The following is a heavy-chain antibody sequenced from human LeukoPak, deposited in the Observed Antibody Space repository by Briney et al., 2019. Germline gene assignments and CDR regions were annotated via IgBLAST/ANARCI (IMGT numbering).Heavy chain of an antibody. D-gene: IGHD5-18*01. V-gene: IGHV4-39*01. CDR2: IYYSGST. CDR1: GGSISSSSYY. Sequence: PSETLSLTCTVSGGSISSSSYYWGWIRQPPGKGLEWIGSIYYSGSTYYNPSLKSRVSMSLDTSKNQFSLKLSSVTAADTAVYYCAATYRTRGYTYGYFDYWGQGTLVTVPS. CDR3: AATYRTRGYTYGYFDY. J-gene: IGHJ4*02.